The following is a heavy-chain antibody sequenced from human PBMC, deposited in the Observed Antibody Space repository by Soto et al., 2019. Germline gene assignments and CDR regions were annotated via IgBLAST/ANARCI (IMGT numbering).Heavy chain of an antibody. Sequence: GGSLRLSCAASGFTFSSYSMNWVRQAPGKXLEWVSSISSSSSNIYYADSVKGRFTISRDNAKNSLYLQMNSRRAEDTAVYYCGKSPPPRIAARHYYYYGMDVWGQGSTVTVSS. V-gene: IGHV3-21*01. J-gene: IGHJ6*02. CDR2: ISSSSSNI. CDR1: GFTFSSYS. D-gene: IGHD6-6*01. CDR3: GKSPPPRIAARHYYYYGMDV.